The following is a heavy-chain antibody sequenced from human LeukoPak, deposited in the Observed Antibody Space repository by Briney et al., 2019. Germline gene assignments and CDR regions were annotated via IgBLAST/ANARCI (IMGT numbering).Heavy chain of an antibody. Sequence: GGSLRLPCAASAFTFSSYWMSWVRQAPGKGLEWVAVISYDGSNKYYADSAKGRFTISRDNSKNTLYLQMNSLRAEDTAVYYCARQVLEMATIRGYFDYWGQGTLVTVSS. D-gene: IGHD5-24*01. CDR3: ARQVLEMATIRGYFDY. J-gene: IGHJ4*02. V-gene: IGHV3-30-3*01. CDR2: ISYDGSNK. CDR1: AFTFSSYW.